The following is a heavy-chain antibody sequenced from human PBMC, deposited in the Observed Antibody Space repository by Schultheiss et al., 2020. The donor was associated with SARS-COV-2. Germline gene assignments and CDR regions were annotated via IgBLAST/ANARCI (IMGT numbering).Heavy chain of an antibody. CDR2: ISSNGGST. CDR1: GFTFSSYA. CDR3: ARDGLVVVPAAMIT. J-gene: IGHJ5*02. V-gene: IGHV3-64*01. Sequence: GGSLRLSCAASGFTFSSYAMHWVRQAPGKGLEYVSAISSNGGSTYYANSVKGRFTISRDNAKNSLYLQMNSLRAEDTAVYYCARDGLVVVPAAMITWGQGTLVTVSS. D-gene: IGHD2-2*01.